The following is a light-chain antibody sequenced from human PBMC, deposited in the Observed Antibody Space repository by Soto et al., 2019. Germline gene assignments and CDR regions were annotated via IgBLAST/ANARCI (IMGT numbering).Light chain of an antibody. Sequence: QSVLTQPPSVSGAPGQRVTISCTGSSSNIGAGYDVHWYQQLPGTAPKLLIYGNSNRPSGVPDRFSGSKSGTSASLAITGLQSEDEADYYCPSYDSSLSAFYVFRTGTKVTV. J-gene: IGLJ1*01. V-gene: IGLV1-40*01. CDR2: GNS. CDR3: PSYDSSLSAFYV. CDR1: SSNIGAGYD.